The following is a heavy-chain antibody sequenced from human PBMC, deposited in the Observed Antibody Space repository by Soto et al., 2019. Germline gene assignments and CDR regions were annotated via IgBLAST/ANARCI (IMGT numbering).Heavy chain of an antibody. CDR1: GGPFSGYY. CDR3: ARGPSYDFWGGYYTEYYYYYGMDV. Sequence: SETLSLTCAVYGGPFSGYYWSWIRQPPGKGLEWIGEINHSGSTNYNSSLKSRVTISVDTSKNQFSLKLGSVTAADTAVYYCARGPSYDFWGGYYTEYYYYYGMDVWGQGTTVTVSS. CDR2: INHSGST. V-gene: IGHV4-34*01. J-gene: IGHJ6*02. D-gene: IGHD3-3*01.